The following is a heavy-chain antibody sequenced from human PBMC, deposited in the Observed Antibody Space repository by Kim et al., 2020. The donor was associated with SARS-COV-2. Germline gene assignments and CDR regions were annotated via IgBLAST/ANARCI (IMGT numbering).Heavy chain of an antibody. CDR3: AKDVTPDSRWDIDY. CDR2: LTGGGDK. V-gene: IGHV3-23*01. D-gene: IGHD1-26*01. CDR1: GFTFSTYS. J-gene: IGHJ4*02. Sequence: GGSLRLSCAASGFTFSTYSMNWVRQAPGRGLEWVSALTGGGDKYYADSVKGRFTISRDNPKNTLFLQMNSLRAEDTAIYYCAKDVTPDSRWDIDYWGQGTLVTVSS.